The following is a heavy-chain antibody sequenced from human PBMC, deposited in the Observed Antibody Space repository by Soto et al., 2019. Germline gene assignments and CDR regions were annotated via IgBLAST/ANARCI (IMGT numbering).Heavy chain of an antibody. V-gene: IGHV4-59*01. D-gene: IGHD6-25*01. Sequence: SETLSLTCTVSGGSISSYYWSWIRQPPGKGLEWIGYIYYSGSTNYNPSLKSRVTISVDTSKNQFSLKLSSVTAADTAVYYCARVGPNLETATRDWFDPWGQGTLVTVSS. CDR3: ARVGPNLETATRDWFDP. J-gene: IGHJ5*02. CDR2: IYYSGST. CDR1: GGSISSYY.